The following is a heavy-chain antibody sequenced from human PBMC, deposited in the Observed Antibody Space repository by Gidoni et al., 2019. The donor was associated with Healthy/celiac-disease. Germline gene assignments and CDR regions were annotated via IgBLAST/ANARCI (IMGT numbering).Heavy chain of an antibody. CDR3: AREDYGSGNAYGMDV. CDR1: GFTISSYE. J-gene: IGHJ6*02. CDR2: ISSSGSTI. Sequence: EVQLVESGGGSVQPGGSLSLSCAASGFTISSYEMHWVRQAPGKGLEWVSYISSSGSTIYYADSVKGRFTISRDNAKDSLYLQMNSLRAEDTAVYYCAREDYGSGNAYGMDVWGQGTTVTVSS. D-gene: IGHD3-10*01. V-gene: IGHV3-48*03.